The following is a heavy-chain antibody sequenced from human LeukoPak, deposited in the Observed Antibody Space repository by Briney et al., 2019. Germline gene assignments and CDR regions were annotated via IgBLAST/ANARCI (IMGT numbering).Heavy chain of an antibody. J-gene: IGHJ4*02. CDR2: IDHSGST. V-gene: IGHV4-34*01. Sequence: QGKGLEWIGEIDHSGSTTYNPSLKSRVTISVDTSKNQFSLKLNSVTAADTAVYYCARGFSHWGQGTLVTVSS. CDR3: ARGFSH.